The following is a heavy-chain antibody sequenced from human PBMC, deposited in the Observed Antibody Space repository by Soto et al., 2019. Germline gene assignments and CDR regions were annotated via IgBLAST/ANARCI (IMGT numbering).Heavy chain of an antibody. CDR1: GDSISSGGYY. CDR2: IYYSGST. V-gene: IGHV4-31*03. CDR3: AREGAGDTADFDY. J-gene: IGHJ4*02. D-gene: IGHD5-18*01. Sequence: QVQLQESGPGLVKPSQTLSLTCTVSGDSISSGGYYWSWIRQHPGKGLEWIGYIYYSGSTYYNPSLKSRVTISVDTSKNQFSLKLSSVTAADTAVYYCAREGAGDTADFDYWGQGTLVTVSS.